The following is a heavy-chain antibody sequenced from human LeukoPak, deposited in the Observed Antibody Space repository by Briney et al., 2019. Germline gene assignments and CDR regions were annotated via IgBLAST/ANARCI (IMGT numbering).Heavy chain of an antibody. D-gene: IGHD1-26*01. V-gene: IGHV1-69*05. CDR3: ARAKRRSYDYFDY. CDR1: VGTFSSYA. J-gene: IGHJ4*02. CDR2: IIPIFGTA. Sequence: SVKVSCKASVGTFSSYAISWVRQAPGQGLEWMGRIIPIFGTANYAQKFQGRVTITTDESTSTAYMELSSLRSEDTAVYYCARAKRRSYDYFDYWGQGTLVTVSS.